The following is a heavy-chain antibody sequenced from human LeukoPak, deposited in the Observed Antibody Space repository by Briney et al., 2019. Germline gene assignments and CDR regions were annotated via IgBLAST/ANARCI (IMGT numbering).Heavy chain of an antibody. V-gene: IGHV3-23*01. D-gene: IGHD3-10*01. CDR1: GFTFSSYA. J-gene: IGHJ4*02. Sequence: LPGGSLRLSCAASGFTFSSYAMSWVRQAPGEGLEWVSFISASGGTTYYADTVKGRFTISRDNSKDMLFLQMSSLRAEDTALYYCVQDFYHYNSNSWGQGTLVTVSS. CDR3: VQDFYHYNSNS. CDR2: ISASGGTT.